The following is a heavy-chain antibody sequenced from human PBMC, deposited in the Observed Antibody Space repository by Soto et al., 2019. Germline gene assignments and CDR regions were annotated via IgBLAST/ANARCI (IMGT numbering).Heavy chain of an antibody. Sequence: AETLSVTCNFSGESIRSRCYSWGWIRQPRGKGLEWIGSIYYSGRTYYNPSFKSRVTISIDTSKNQFSLKLSSVTATDTAVYYCARQRTTVVTQAYFDHWGQGAMVTVSS. V-gene: IGHV4-39*01. J-gene: IGHJ4*02. CDR3: ARQRTTVVTQAYFDH. CDR1: GESIRSRCYS. CDR2: IYYSGRT. D-gene: IGHD2-21*02.